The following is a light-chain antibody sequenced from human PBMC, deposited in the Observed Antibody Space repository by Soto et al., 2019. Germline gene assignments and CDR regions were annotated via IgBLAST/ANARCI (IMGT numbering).Light chain of an antibody. J-gene: IGKJ1*01. CDR1: QGISNY. Sequence: DIQMTQSPSSLSASVGDRVTITCRASQGISNYLAWYQQKPGKVPKLLIYAASTLQSGVPSRFSGSGSGTDFTLIISSLQPEDVAAYYCQKYNNAPWTCGQGTKVEIK. CDR3: QKYNNAPWT. CDR2: AAS. V-gene: IGKV1-27*01.